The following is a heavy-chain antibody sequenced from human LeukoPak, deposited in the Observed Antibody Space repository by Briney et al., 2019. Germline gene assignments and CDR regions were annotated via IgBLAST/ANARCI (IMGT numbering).Heavy chain of an antibody. Sequence: GGSLRLSCAASGFTFSSYSMNWVRQAPGKGLEWVSSISSSSSYIYYADSVSGRFTISRDNAKNSLYLQMNSLRAEDTAVYYCAREGYSSGSRTFDYWGQGTLVTVSS. V-gene: IGHV3-21*01. J-gene: IGHJ4*02. CDR2: ISSSSSYI. CDR3: AREGYSSGSRTFDY. CDR1: GFTFSSYS. D-gene: IGHD3-22*01.